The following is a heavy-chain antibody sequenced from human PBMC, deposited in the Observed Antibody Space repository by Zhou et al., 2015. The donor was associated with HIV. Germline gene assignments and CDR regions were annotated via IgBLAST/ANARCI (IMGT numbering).Heavy chain of an antibody. CDR2: ISYDGSNK. D-gene: IGHD2-15*01. Sequence: QVQLVESGGGVVQPGRSLRLSCAASGFTFSSHTMHWVRQAPGKGLEWVAFISYDGSNKYYADSVKGRFTISRDNSKNTLYLQMNSLRPEDTAVYYCARWYSWGQGTLVTVSS. CDR1: GFTFSSHT. V-gene: IGHV3-30-3*01. J-gene: IGHJ5*02. CDR3: ARWYS.